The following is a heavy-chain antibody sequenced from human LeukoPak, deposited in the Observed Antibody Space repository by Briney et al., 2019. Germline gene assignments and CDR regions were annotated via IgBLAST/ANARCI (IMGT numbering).Heavy chain of an antibody. Sequence: GGSLRLSCAASGFTFTGYWMSWVRQAPGKGLEWVANINEDGSIKYYVDSVKGRFTISRDNAKNSLYVQMNSLRPEDTALYYCARGGYDILTGYYTDFDYWGQGTLVTVSS. J-gene: IGHJ4*02. D-gene: IGHD3-9*01. CDR3: ARGGYDILTGYYTDFDY. V-gene: IGHV3-7*03. CDR1: GFTFTGYW. CDR2: INEDGSIK.